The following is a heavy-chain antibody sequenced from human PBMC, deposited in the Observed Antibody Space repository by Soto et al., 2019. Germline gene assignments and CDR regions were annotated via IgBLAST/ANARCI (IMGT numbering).Heavy chain of an antibody. CDR2: IHYSGST. Sequence: SETLSLTCRVSGDSISDTIYYWGWIRQAPGKGLEWIGSIHYSGSTQSHPSLKTRVTISVDTSKNEFSLRLRSVTAADTAVYYCARHLKAVAAAMAYCGQGIPVTVSS. D-gene: IGHD6-19*01. CDR1: GDSISDTIYY. V-gene: IGHV4-39*01. J-gene: IGHJ4*02. CDR3: ARHLKAVAAAMAY.